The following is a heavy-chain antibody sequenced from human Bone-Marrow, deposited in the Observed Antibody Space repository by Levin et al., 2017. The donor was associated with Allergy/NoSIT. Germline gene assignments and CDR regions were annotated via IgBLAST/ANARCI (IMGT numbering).Heavy chain of an antibody. V-gene: IGHV3-48*01. D-gene: IGHD3-22*01. J-gene: IGHJ6*02. Sequence: GESLKISCAASGFTFSSYSMNWVRQAPGKGLEWVSYISSSSSTIYYADSVKGRFTISRDNAKNSLYLQMNSLRAEDTAVYYCASWWGYYDSSGYYYYYYGMDVWGQGTTVTVSS. CDR3: ASWWGYYDSSGYYYYYYGMDV. CDR2: ISSSSSTI. CDR1: GFTFSSYS.